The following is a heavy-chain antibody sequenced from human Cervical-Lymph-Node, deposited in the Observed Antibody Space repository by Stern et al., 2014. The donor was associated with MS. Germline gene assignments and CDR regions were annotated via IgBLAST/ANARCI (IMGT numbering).Heavy chain of an antibody. CDR2: YDPQHGET. CDR3: ATHRGRVTYYYGLDV. J-gene: IGHJ6*02. V-gene: IGHV1-24*01. CDR1: GYTLTEMS. D-gene: IGHD2-21*02. Sequence: QDQLVHSGAEVKKPGASGKVSCKVSGYTLTEMSMHWVRQAPGKGLEWMGGYDPQHGETVYAQKIQGRVTMAEDRSTDTAYMELTSLRSDDTAVYYCATHRGRVTYYYGLDVWGQGTTVTVSS.